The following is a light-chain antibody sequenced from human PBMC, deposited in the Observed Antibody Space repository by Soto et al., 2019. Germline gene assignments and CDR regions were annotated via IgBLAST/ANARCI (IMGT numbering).Light chain of an antibody. CDR1: SSNIGSNT. CDR3: AAWDDSLNVVV. J-gene: IGLJ2*01. Sequence: QAVVTQPPSASGTPGQRVTISCSGSSSNIGSNTVNWYQQLPGTAPKLLIYSNNQRPSGVPDRFSGSKSGTSASQAISGLQSEDEADYYCAAWDDSLNVVVFGGGTKLTVL. CDR2: SNN. V-gene: IGLV1-44*01.